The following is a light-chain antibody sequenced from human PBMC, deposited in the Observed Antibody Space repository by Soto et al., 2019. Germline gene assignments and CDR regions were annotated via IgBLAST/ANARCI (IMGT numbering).Light chain of an antibody. V-gene: IGLV4-69*01. J-gene: IGLJ3*02. CDR1: SGPSIYA. CDR2: LNGDGSH. Sequence: QLVLTQSPSASASRGASVRLTCTLSSGPSIYAVAWHQQQPEKGLRYLMTLNGDGSHTKGDGIPDRFSGSSSGAERYLTISSLQSDDEGDYYCQTWGGGSWVFGGGTKLTVL. CDR3: QTWGGGSWV.